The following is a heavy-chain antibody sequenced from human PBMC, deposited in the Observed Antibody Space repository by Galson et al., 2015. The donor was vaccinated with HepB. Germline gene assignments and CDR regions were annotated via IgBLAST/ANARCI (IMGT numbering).Heavy chain of an antibody. CDR2: IDPSDSYT. V-gene: IGHV5-10-1*01. D-gene: IGHD6-13*01. J-gene: IGHJ4*02. Sequence: QSGAEVKKPGESLRISCKGSGYSFTSYWINWVRQMPGKGLEWMGRIDPSDSYTNYCPSFQGHVTISADKSISTAYLQWSSLKASDTAMYYCVRHPPPIKYSSSWYYFDYWGQGTLVTVSS. CDR3: VRHPPPIKYSSSWYYFDY. CDR1: GYSFTSYW.